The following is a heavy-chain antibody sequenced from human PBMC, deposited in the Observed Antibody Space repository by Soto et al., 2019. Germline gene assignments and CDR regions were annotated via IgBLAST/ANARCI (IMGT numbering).Heavy chain of an antibody. V-gene: IGHV3-30-3*01. CDR1: GFTFSSYA. CDR2: ISYDGSNK. D-gene: IGHD3-3*01. J-gene: IGHJ6*02. CDR3: ARGSRGFWRVPYYYYYGMDV. Sequence: QVQLVESGGGVVQPGRSLRLSCAASGFTFSSYAMHWVRQAPGKGLEWVAVISYDGSNKYYADSVKGRFTISRDNSKNTLYLQMNSLRAEDTAVYYCARGSRGFWRVPYYYYYGMDVWGQGTTVTVSS.